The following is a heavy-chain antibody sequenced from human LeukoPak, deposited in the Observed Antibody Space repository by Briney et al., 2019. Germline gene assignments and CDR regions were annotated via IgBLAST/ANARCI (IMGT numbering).Heavy chain of an antibody. CDR1: GDTMRSYY. D-gene: IGHD4-17*01. V-gene: IGHV4-4*07. J-gene: IGHJ4*01. Sequence: SETLSLTCTFPGDTMRSYYLGWLRQPAGKGLEWIGRIFSSGKTSYNPSLKSRVTMSVDTSKSQFSLTLTSVTAADTAVYYCARVREYGDYFNYWGQGTLVSVSS. CDR3: ARVREYGDYFNY. CDR2: IFSSGKT.